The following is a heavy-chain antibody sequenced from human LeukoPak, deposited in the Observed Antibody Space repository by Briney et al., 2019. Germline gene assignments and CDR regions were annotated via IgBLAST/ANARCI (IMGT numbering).Heavy chain of an antibody. J-gene: IGHJ4*02. D-gene: IGHD6-13*01. CDR3: ARGSGSSWNHDY. V-gene: IGHV1-2*06. CDR2: INPNSGGT. CDR1: GNTLTANY. Sequence: GASVKVSCKASGNTLTANYMPWVRQPPGKGLEWMGRINPNSGGTNYAQKFQGRVTMTRDTSISTAYMELSRLRSDDTAVYYCARGSGSSWNHDYWGQGTLVTVSS.